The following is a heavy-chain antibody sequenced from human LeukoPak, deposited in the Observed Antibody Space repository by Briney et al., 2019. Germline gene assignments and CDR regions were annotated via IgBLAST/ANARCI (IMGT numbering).Heavy chain of an antibody. Sequence: ASVMVSCKASGGTFSSYAISWVRQAPGQGLEWMGRIIPIFGTANYAQKFQGRVTITTDESTSTAYMELSSLRSEDTAVYYCARDRLDYDSSPVGYWGQGTLVTVSS. V-gene: IGHV1-69*05. J-gene: IGHJ4*02. CDR2: IIPIFGTA. D-gene: IGHD3-22*01. CDR3: ARDRLDYDSSPVGY. CDR1: GGTFSSYA.